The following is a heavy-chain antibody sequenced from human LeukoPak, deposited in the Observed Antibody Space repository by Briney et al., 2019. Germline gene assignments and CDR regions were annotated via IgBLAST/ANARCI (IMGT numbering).Heavy chain of an antibody. CDR1: GGSISSVGYS. Sequence: PSETLSLTCAVSGGSISSVGYSWSWIRQPPGKRLEWIGYTYSSGSTYYNPSLKGRVTISVDTSNNQFSLNLSSVTAADTAVYYCARDRKIRGNYYYYMDVWGKGTTVTVSS. J-gene: IGHJ6*03. V-gene: IGHV4-30-4*07. CDR3: ARDRKIRGNYYYYMDV. CDR2: TYSSGST.